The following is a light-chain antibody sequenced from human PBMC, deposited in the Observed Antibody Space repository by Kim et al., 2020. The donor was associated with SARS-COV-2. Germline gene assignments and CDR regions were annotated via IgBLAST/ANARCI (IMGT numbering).Light chain of an antibody. V-gene: IGLV3-27*01. CDR2: KDS. Sequence: SYELTQPSSVSVSPGQTARITCSGDVLAKKYARWFQQKPGQAPVVVIYKDSERPSGIPERFSGSSSGTTVTLTISGAQVEDEADYYCYSAADNNVVFGGG. CDR3: YSAADNNVV. J-gene: IGLJ2*01. CDR1: VLAKKY.